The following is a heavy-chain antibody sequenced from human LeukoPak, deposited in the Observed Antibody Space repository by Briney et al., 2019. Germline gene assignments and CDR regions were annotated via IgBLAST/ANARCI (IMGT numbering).Heavy chain of an antibody. CDR1: GFTFSDYY. D-gene: IGHD5-12*01. CDR2: ISSSSSYI. V-gene: IGHV3-11*06. J-gene: IGHJ3*02. Sequence: GGSLRLSCAASGFTFSDYYMSWIRQAPGKGLEWVSSISSSSSYIYYADSVKGRFTISRDNAKNSLYLQMNSLRAEDTAVYYCARDTGWLSHAFDIWGQGTMVTVSS. CDR3: ARDTGWLSHAFDI.